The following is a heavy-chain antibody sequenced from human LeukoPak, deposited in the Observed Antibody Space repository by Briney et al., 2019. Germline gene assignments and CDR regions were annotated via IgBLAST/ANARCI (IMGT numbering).Heavy chain of an antibody. J-gene: IGHJ4*02. Sequence: PSETLSLTCTVSGGSISSSTYYWIWLRQPPGKGLEWIGNIYYSGSTYYSPSLKSRVTISVDTSKNQFSLKLSSVTATDTAVYYCARDYGDFAFDSWGQGTLVTVSS. V-gene: IGHV4-39*02. CDR2: IYYSGST. D-gene: IGHD4-17*01. CDR1: GGSISSSTYY. CDR3: ARDYGDFAFDS.